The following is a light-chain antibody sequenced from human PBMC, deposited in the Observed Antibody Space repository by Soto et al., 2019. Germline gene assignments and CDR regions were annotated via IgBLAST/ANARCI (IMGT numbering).Light chain of an antibody. J-gene: IGKJ1*01. CDR3: QQYHSFIWK. CDR2: KAS. V-gene: IGKV1-5*03. CDR1: QSMSSW. Sequence: DTQMTHSPSTLSASVGDRVTIISRASQSMSSWLAWYQQKPGKAPKLLISKASNLDSGVPSRFSGSGSGTEFNLTISSMQPEDFATYYCQQYHSFIWKFGRGTKVDIK.